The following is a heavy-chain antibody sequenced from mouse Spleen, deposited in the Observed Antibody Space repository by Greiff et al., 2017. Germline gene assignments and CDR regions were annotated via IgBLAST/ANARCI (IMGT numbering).Heavy chain of an antibody. J-gene: IGHJ2*01. CDR1: GYSITSGYY. CDR3: ARDRGYGDYGFDY. Sequence: EVKLVESGPGLVKPSQSLSLTCSVTGYSITSGYYWNWIRQFPGNKLEWMGYISYDGSNNYNPSLKNRISITRDTSKNQFFLKLNSVTTEDTATYYCARDRGYGDYGFDYWGQGTTLTVSS. V-gene: IGHV3-6*01. CDR2: ISYDGSN. D-gene: IGHD2-13*01.